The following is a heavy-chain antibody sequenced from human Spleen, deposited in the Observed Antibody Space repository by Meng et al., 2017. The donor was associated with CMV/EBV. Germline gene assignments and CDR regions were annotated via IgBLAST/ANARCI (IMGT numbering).Heavy chain of an antibody. D-gene: IGHD6-13*01. CDR2: IRYDGSNK. CDR3: AKAYSASWYRENYDY. V-gene: IGHV3-30*02. Sequence: GESLKISCAASGFTFSSYGMHWVRQAPGKGLEWVAFIRYDGSNKYYADSVKGRFTISRDNAKNSLYLQMNSLRAEDTAVYYCAKAYSASWYRENYDYWGQGTLVTVSS. J-gene: IGHJ4*02. CDR1: GFTFSSYG.